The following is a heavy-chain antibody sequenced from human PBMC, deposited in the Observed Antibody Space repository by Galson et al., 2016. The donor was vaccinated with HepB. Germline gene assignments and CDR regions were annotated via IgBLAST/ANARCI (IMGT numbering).Heavy chain of an antibody. Sequence: SLRLSCAVSGLTFSGSAMHWVRQASGKGLEWVGHIRSKANNYATAYAASVKGRFTISRDDSKNTAYLRMNSLKTEDTAVYYCTRHLDPEYSSSWYFWFDPWGQGTLVTVSS. J-gene: IGHJ5*02. CDR3: TRHLDPEYSSSWYFWFDP. V-gene: IGHV3-73*01. CDR2: IRSKANNYAT. D-gene: IGHD6-13*01. CDR1: GLTFSGSA.